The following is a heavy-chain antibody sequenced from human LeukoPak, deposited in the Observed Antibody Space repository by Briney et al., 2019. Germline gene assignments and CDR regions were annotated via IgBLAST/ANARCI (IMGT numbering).Heavy chain of an antibody. D-gene: IGHD6-13*01. CDR3: ARDQVAAAGTTYWFDP. V-gene: IGHV1-18*01. Sequence: ASVKVSCKASGYTFTSYGISWVRQAPGQGLEWMGWISAYNGNTNYAQKLQGRVTMTTDTSTSTAYMELRSLRSDDTAVYYCARDQVAAAGTTYWFDPWGQGTLVTVSS. J-gene: IGHJ5*02. CDR2: ISAYNGNT. CDR1: GYTFTSYG.